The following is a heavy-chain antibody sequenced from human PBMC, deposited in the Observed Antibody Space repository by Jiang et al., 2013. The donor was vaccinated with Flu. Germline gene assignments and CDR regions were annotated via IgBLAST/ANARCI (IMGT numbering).Heavy chain of an antibody. CDR3: ARVWSDYYSVGDY. Sequence: PGSSVKVSCKASGGTFSSYAISWVRQAPGQGLEWMGRIIPILGIANYAQKFQGRVTITADKSTSTAYMELSSLRSEDTAVYYCARVWSDYYSVGDYWGQGTLVTVSS. CDR1: GGTFSSYA. V-gene: IGHV1-69*04. D-gene: IGHD1-26*01. J-gene: IGHJ4*02. CDR2: IIPILGIA.